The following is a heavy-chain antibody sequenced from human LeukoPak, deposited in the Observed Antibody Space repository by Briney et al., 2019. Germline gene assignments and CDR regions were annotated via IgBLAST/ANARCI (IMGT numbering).Heavy chain of an antibody. CDR2: INTNTGNP. CDR1: GYTFTGYY. CDR3: ARWLGLPGYGPHFDY. Sequence: ASVKVSCKASGYTFTGYYMHWVRQAPGQGLEWMGWINTNTGNPTYAQGFTGRFVFSLDTSVSTAYLQISSLKAEDTAVYYCARWLGLPGYGPHFDYWGQGTLVTVSS. V-gene: IGHV7-4-1*02. J-gene: IGHJ4*02. D-gene: IGHD6-19*01.